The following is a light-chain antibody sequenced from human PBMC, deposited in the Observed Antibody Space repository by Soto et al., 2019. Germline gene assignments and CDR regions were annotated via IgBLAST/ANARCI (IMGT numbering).Light chain of an antibody. V-gene: IGKV2-30*02. Sequence: DVVMTQSPLSLPVTLGQPASISCRSSQSLVHSDGNTYLNWFQQRPGQSPRRLIYKVSNRDSGVPDRFSGSGSGTDFTLKISRVEAYDVGVYYCMQGTHSKIFGQGTKLEIK. CDR3: MQGTHSKI. J-gene: IGKJ2*01. CDR2: KVS. CDR1: QSLVHSDGNTY.